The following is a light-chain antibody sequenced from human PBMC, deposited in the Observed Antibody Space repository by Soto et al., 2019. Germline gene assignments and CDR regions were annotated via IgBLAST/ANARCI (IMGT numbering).Light chain of an antibody. Sequence: DVQMTQSPSSLSASLGDRVTITCRTSQTVTTYLNWYRQRPGEAPNLLISYATTLQTGVPSRFTGSGSGTAFTLTITSLQPEDFASYFCQQSLHTPYTFGQGTRLEI. CDR1: QTVTTY. J-gene: IGKJ2*01. V-gene: IGKV1-39*01. CDR2: YAT. CDR3: QQSLHTPYT.